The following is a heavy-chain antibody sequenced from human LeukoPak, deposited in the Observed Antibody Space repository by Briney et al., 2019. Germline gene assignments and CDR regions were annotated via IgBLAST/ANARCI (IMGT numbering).Heavy chain of an antibody. V-gene: IGHV4-59*01. J-gene: IGHJ6*02. Sequence: SEPLSLTCTVSGGSISSYYWSWIRQPPGKGLEGIGYIYYSGSTNYNPSLKSRVTISVDTSKNQFSLKLSSVTAADAAVYYCAGFHYYDSSGYYRHYYGMDVWGQGTTVTVSS. CDR3: AGFHYYDSSGYYRHYYGMDV. D-gene: IGHD3-22*01. CDR2: IYYSGST. CDR1: GGSISSYY.